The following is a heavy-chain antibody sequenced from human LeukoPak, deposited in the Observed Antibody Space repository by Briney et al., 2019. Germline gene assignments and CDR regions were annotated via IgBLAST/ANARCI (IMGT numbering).Heavy chain of an antibody. CDR1: GFTFNDYA. CDR3: ARDKSYSAVAGTSPLY. D-gene: IGHD6-19*01. CDR2: ISSSTYI. Sequence: GRSLRLSCAASGFTFNDYAMQWVRQAPGKGLEWVSSISSSTYIYYTDSVKGRFTISRDDAKNSLYLQMNSLRADDTAIYYCARDKSYSAVAGTSPLYWGQGTLVTVSS. V-gene: IGHV3-69-1*01. J-gene: IGHJ4*02.